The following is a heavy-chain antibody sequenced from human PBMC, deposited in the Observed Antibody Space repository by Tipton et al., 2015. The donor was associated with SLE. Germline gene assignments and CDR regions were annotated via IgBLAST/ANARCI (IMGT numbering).Heavy chain of an antibody. CDR1: GNSIANGGYY. CDR2: IYHSGTT. D-gene: IGHD5-24*01. CDR3: VRLELPATKADY. Sequence: TLSLTCTVSGNSIANGGYYWSWIRQNPGKGLEWLGTIYHSGTTYYNPSLKSRLTLSIDTSKNQFSLKLSSVTAADTAVYYCVRLELPATKADYWGPGTLVTVSS. V-gene: IGHV4-30-4*08. J-gene: IGHJ4*02.